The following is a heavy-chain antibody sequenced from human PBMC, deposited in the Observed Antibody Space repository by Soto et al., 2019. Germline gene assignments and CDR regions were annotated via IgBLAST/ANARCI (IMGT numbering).Heavy chain of an antibody. J-gene: IGHJ5*02. D-gene: IGHD3-10*01. Sequence: PSETLSLTCTVSGGSISSGTYYWSWIRQHPGKGLEWIGYIYYSGTTYYNPSLKSRVTISVDTSKNQFSLNLNSVTAADTAVYYCARYYGNPWGQGTLVTVSS. CDR3: ARYYGNP. V-gene: IGHV4-31*03. CDR1: GGSISSGTYY. CDR2: IYYSGTT.